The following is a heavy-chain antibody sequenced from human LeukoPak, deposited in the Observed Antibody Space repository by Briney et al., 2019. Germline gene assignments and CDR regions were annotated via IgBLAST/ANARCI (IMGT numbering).Heavy chain of an antibody. Sequence: SETLSLTCTVSGGSISSYYWSWIRQPPGKGLEWIGYIYYSGSTNYNPSLKSRVTISVDTSKNQFSLKLSSVTAADTAVYYCARSKVAVAGTPNWFDPWGQGTLVTVSS. CDR3: ARSKVAVAGTPNWFDP. D-gene: IGHD6-19*01. J-gene: IGHJ5*02. V-gene: IGHV4-59*01. CDR2: IYYSGST. CDR1: GGSISSYY.